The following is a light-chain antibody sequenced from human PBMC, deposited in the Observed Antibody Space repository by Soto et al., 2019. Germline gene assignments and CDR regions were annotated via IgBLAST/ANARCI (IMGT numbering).Light chain of an antibody. CDR2: DAS. Sequence: EIVLTQSAGTLSLSPGERATLSFRASQSVSSYLGWFQQKPGQAPRLLIYDASNRATGIPARFSGSGSETDFTLTISSLEPEDSAVYYCQQRASWVTFGQGTRLQIK. J-gene: IGKJ5*01. CDR3: QQRASWVT. V-gene: IGKV3-11*01. CDR1: QSVSSY.